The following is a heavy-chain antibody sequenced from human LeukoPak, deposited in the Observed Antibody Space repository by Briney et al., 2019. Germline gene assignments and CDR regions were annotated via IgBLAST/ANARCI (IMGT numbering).Heavy chain of an antibody. D-gene: IGHD3-10*01. J-gene: IGHJ4*02. Sequence: GGSLRLSCVVSGITLSNYAMSWVRQAPGKGLEWVSGISESGGSTNYADSVKGRFTISRDNSMNTVYLQMNSLRAEDTAVYFCAKRGIVIRGVLIIGFHKEAYYFDYWGQGILVTVSS. CDR1: GITLSNYA. CDR2: ISESGGST. V-gene: IGHV3-23*01. CDR3: AKRGIVIRGVLIIGFHKEAYYFDY.